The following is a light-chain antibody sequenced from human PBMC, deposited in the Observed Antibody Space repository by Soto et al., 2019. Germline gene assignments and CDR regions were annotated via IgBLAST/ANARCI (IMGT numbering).Light chain of an antibody. CDR2: AAS. V-gene: IGKV3-20*01. CDR3: QQYNSYSPT. Sequence: EVVLTQSPGTVSLSPGERATLSCRASQSVTSNYLAWYQQKPGQAPRLLIYAASSRATGIPDRFSGSGSGTDFTLSISRLQPDDFATYYCQQYNSYSPTFGQGTKVEIK. J-gene: IGKJ1*01. CDR1: QSVTSNY.